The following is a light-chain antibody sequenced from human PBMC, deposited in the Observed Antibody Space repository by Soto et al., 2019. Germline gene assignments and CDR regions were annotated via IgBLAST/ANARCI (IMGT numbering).Light chain of an antibody. Sequence: QSALTQSASVSGSPGQSITISCTGTSSDIGGYNYVSWYQQHPDKAPKLMIFEVSNRPSGVSNRFSGSKSGNTASLTISGLLPEDEADYYCSSYTTSSTVAFGGGTKADRP. CDR1: SSDIGGYNY. J-gene: IGLJ2*01. CDR2: EVS. V-gene: IGLV2-14*01. CDR3: SSYTTSSTVA.